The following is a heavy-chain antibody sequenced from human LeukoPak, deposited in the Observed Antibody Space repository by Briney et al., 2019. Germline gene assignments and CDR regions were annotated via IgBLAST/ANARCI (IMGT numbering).Heavy chain of an antibody. Sequence: GGSLRLSCAASGFTFSSYWMHWVRQAPGKGLVWVSRINSDGSSTSYADSVKGRFAISRDNAKNTLYLQMNSLRAEDTAVYYCASGVVYSSEAIDAFDIWGQGTMVTVSS. J-gene: IGHJ3*02. CDR3: ASGVVYSSEAIDAFDI. CDR2: INSDGSST. D-gene: IGHD3-3*01. V-gene: IGHV3-74*01. CDR1: GFTFSSYW.